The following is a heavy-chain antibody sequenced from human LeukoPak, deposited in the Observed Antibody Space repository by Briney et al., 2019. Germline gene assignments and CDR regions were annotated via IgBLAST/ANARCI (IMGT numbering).Heavy chain of an antibody. D-gene: IGHD3-9*01. Sequence: VASVKVSCKASGGTFSSYAISWVRQAPGQGLEWMGRIIPIFGTANYAQKFQGRVTITTDESTSTAYMELSSLRSEDTAVYHCARDILTGYAFDYWGQGTLVTVSS. V-gene: IGHV1-69*05. J-gene: IGHJ4*02. CDR2: IIPIFGTA. CDR1: GGTFSSYA. CDR3: ARDILTGYAFDY.